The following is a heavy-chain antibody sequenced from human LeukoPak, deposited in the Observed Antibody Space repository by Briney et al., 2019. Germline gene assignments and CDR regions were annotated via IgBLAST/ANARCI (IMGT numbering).Heavy chain of an antibody. CDR3: AKVAKYYYGSETYYLFEH. CDR2: IKQDGTEK. Sequence: GGSLRLSCAASGFSFSTYWMSWVRQAPGKGLEWVANIKQDGTEKYYVDSVKGRFTISRDNAKNSLYLQMNSLRVEDTAVYYCAKVAKYYYGSETYYLFEHWGQGTPVTASS. CDR1: GFSFSTYW. V-gene: IGHV3-7*01. D-gene: IGHD3-10*01. J-gene: IGHJ4*02.